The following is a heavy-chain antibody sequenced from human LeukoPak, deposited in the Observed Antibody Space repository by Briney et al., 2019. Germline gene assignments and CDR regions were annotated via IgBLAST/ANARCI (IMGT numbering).Heavy chain of an antibody. D-gene: IGHD2-8*01. Sequence: ASVKVSCKASGYTFTGYYIHWVRQAPGQGLEWMGWINPNSGGTNYAQKFQGRVTMTRDTSTSTVYMELSSLRSEDTAVYYCARDCTNGVCPFDYWGQGTLVTVSS. J-gene: IGHJ4*02. CDR2: INPNSGGT. CDR3: ARDCTNGVCPFDY. V-gene: IGHV1-2*02. CDR1: GYTFTGYY.